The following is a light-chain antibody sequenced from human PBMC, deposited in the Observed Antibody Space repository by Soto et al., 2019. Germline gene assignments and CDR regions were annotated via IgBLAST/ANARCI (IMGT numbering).Light chain of an antibody. CDR3: QQLHGYPIT. CDR1: QGIDTS. V-gene: IGKV1-9*01. J-gene: IGKJ5*01. Sequence: ILLTQSPSSLSASVGDRVTITCRASQGIDTSLAWYQQKPGKAHKXLIYAASNFQSGVPSRFSGSGSGTHLTLTISSLQPEDCETYDCQQLHGYPITFGQGTRLEIK. CDR2: AAS.